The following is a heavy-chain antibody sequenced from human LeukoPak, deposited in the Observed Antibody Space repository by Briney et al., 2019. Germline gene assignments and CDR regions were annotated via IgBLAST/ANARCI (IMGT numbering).Heavy chain of an antibody. D-gene: IGHD3-10*01. CDR3: ARGLWFGEHEYFQH. J-gene: IGHJ1*01. V-gene: IGHV3-21*01. CDR1: GFTFSSYS. Sequence: PGRSLRLSCAASGFTFSSYSMNWVRQAPGKGLEWVSSISSSSSYIYYADSVKGRFTISRDNAKNSLYLQMNSLRAEDTAVYYCARGLWFGEHEYFQHWGHGTLVTVSS. CDR2: ISSSSSYI.